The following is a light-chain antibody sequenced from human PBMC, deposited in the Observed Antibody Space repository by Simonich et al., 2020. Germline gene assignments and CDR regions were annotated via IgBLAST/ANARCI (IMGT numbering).Light chain of an antibody. Sequence: DIVMTQSPLSLPVTPGEPASISCRSSQSILHSNGYNYLDWYLKKPGQSPQLLIYLCSKRASGVPDRFSGSGSGTDFTLKISRVEAEDVGVYYCMQALQTPYTFGQGTKLEIK. CDR3: MQALQTPYT. CDR1: QSILHSNGYNY. V-gene: IGKV2-28*01. CDR2: LCS. J-gene: IGKJ2*01.